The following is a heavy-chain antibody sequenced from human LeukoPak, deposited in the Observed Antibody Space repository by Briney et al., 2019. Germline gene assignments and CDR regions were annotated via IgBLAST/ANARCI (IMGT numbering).Heavy chain of an antibody. CDR1: GGSISSGDYY. Sequence: SQTLSLTCTVSGGSISSGDYYWSWIRQPPGKGLEWIGYIYYSGSTSYNPSLKSRVTISVDTSKNQFSLKLSSVTAADTAVYYCARELVGTTPWFDPWGQGTLVTVSS. D-gene: IGHD1-1*01. J-gene: IGHJ5*02. CDR2: IYYSGST. CDR3: ARELVGTTPWFDP. V-gene: IGHV4-30-4*01.